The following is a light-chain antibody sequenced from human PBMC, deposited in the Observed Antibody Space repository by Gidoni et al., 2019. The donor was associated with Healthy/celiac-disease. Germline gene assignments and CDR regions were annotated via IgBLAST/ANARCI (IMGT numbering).Light chain of an antibody. CDR2: TAS. Sequence: DIQMTQSPSTLSASVGDRVTITCRASQSISSCLAWYQQKPGKAPKLLIYTASSLESGAPSRFSGSGSGTEFTLTISILQPDDFATYYCQQYYSYPNTFXXXTKLEIK. CDR1: QSISSC. V-gene: IGKV1-5*03. J-gene: IGKJ2*01. CDR3: QQYYSYPNT.